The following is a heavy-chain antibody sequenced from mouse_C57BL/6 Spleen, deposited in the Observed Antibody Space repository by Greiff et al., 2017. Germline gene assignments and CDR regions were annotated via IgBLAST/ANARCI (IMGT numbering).Heavy chain of an antibody. D-gene: IGHD1-1*01. CDR1: GFNIKNTY. Sequence: EVMLVESVAELVRPGASVKLSCTASGFNIKNTYMHWVQQRPEQGLEWIGRIDPANGNTKYAPKFQGKATITADTSSNTAYLQLSSLTSEDTAIYYCARAPFYYDGSSRNWYFDVWGTGTTVTVSS. J-gene: IGHJ1*03. CDR3: ARAPFYYDGSSRNWYFDV. CDR2: IDPANGNT. V-gene: IGHV14-3*01.